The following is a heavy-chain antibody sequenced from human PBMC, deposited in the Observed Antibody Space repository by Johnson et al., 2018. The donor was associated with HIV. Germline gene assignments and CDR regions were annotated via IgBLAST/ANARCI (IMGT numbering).Heavy chain of an antibody. CDR2: IIGSGGRT. CDR3: AKDRTHPYYYGSGDPFDAFDI. V-gene: IGHV3-23*04. J-gene: IGHJ3*02. D-gene: IGHD3-10*01. CDR1: GFTCSSYA. Sequence: VQLVDSGGGLVQPGGSLRLSCAASGFTCSSYAMSGVRQAPGKGLEWVSAIIGSGGRTYYADSVKGRFPISRVNSKNTLYLQMNSQGAEDTAVYYCAKDRTHPYYYGSGDPFDAFDIWGQGTMVTVSS.